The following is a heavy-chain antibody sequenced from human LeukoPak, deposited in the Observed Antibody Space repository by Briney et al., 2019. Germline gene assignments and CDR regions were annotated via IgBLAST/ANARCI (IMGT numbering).Heavy chain of an antibody. J-gene: IGHJ6*02. CDR3: AKDLSIVVVPGCMDV. CDR1: GCTFSSYA. CDR2: ISGSSGST. V-gene: IGHV3-23*01. D-gene: IGHD2-2*01. Sequence: GGSLRLSCAASGCTFSSYAMSWVRQAPGKGLEWVSAISGSSGSTYYADSVKGRFTISRDNSKNTLYLQMNSLRAEDTAVYYCAKDLSIVVVPGCMDVWGQGTTVTVSS.